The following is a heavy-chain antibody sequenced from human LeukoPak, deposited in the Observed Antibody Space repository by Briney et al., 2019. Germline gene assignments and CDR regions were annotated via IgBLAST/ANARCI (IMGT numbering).Heavy chain of an antibody. D-gene: IGHD3-3*01. CDR2: IYYSGST. V-gene: IGHV4-59*13. Sequence: SETLSLTCTVSGGSISSYYWSWIRQPPGKGMEWIGYIYYSGSTNYNPSLKSRVTISVDTSKNQFSLKLSSVTAADTAVYYCARYRDFWSGYYYLDPWGQGTLVTVSS. CDR1: GGSISSYY. CDR3: ARYRDFWSGYYYLDP. J-gene: IGHJ5*02.